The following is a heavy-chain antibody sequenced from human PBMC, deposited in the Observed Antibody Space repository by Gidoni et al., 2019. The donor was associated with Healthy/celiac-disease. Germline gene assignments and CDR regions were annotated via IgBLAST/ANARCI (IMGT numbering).Heavy chain of an antibody. Sequence: QVQLQESGPGLVKPSETLSLTCTVSGGSISSYYWSWIRQPPGKGLEWIGYIYYSGSTNYNPSLKSRVTISVDTSKNQFSLKLSSVTAADTAVYYCARGEVDSISMEAYYYYYYGMDVWGQGTTVTVSS. V-gene: IGHV4-59*01. CDR1: GGSISSYY. D-gene: IGHD6-13*01. J-gene: IGHJ6*02. CDR2: IYYSGST. CDR3: ARGEVDSISMEAYYYYYYGMDV.